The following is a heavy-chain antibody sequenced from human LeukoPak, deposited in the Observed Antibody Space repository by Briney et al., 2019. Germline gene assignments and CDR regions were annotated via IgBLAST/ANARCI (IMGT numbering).Heavy chain of an antibody. V-gene: IGHV1-2*06. CDR3: ARSPGIVATISDYFDY. CDR1: GYTFTGYY. J-gene: IGHJ4*02. D-gene: IGHD5-12*01. CDR2: INPNSGGT. Sequence: ASVKVSCKASGYTFTGYYMHWVRQAPGQGLEWMGRINPNSGGTNYAQKLQGRVTMTTDTSTSTAYMELRSLRSEDTAVYYCARSPGIVATISDYFDYWGQGTLVTVSS.